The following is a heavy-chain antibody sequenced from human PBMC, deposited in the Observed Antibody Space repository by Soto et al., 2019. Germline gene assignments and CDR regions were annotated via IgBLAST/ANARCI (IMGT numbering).Heavy chain of an antibody. CDR2: IIYAGSTK. V-gene: IGHV3-30*18. CDR1: GFTFSSYG. Sequence: QVQLVESGGGVVQPGRSLRLSCAASGFTFSSYGMHWVRQAPGKGLEWLAVIIYAGSTKYYADSVKGRFTISRDNSKSTLYLQMNSLRAEDTAVYYCAKDRMGAGVRGYFDYWGQGTLVTVSS. J-gene: IGHJ4*02. CDR3: AKDRMGAGVRGYFDY. D-gene: IGHD3-10*01.